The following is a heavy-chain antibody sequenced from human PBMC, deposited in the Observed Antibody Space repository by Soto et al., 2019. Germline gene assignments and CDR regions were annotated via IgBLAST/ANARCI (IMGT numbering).Heavy chain of an antibody. CDR3: VKGRPIAEADIWYYGMDV. CDR2: ISSNGGST. J-gene: IGHJ6*02. CDR1: GFTFSSYA. Sequence: GALRLSCSASGFTFSSYAMHWVRQVPGKGLEYVSAISSNGGSTYYADSVKGRFTISRDNSKNTLYLQMSSLRAEDAAVYYCVKGRPIAEADIWYYGMDVWGQGTTVTVYS. D-gene: IGHD6-13*01. V-gene: IGHV3-64D*06.